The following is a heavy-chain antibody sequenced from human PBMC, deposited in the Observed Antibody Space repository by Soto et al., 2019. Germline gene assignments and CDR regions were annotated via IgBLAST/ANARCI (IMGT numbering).Heavy chain of an antibody. CDR2: TYYRSKWYN. CDR3: ASVASIETANIGMAV. V-gene: IGHV6-1*01. Sequence: SQTLSLTCAISGDSVSTNTVDWNWLRQSPSRGLEWLGRTYYRSKWYNDLAPSVKSRIAINPDTSKNQFSLQLSSVTAADTAVYYCASVASIETANIGMAVWGQGTTVTVSS. CDR1: GDSVSTNTVD. D-gene: IGHD2-21*02. J-gene: IGHJ6*02.